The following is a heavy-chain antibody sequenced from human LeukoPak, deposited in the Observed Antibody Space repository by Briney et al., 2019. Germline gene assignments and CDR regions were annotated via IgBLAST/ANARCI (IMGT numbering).Heavy chain of an antibody. CDR1: GYTFTGYY. CDR2: IIPIFGTA. V-gene: IGHV1-69*13. Sequence: ASVKVSCKASGYTFTGYYMHWVRQAPGQGLEWMGGIIPIFGTANYAQKFQGRVTITADESTSTAYMELSSLRSEDTAVYYCARVGRTVAHLGYWGQGTLVTVSS. J-gene: IGHJ4*02. D-gene: IGHD4-23*01. CDR3: ARVGRTVAHLGY.